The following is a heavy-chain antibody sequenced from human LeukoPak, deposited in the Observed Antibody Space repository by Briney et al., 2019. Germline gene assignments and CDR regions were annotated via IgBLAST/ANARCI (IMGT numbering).Heavy chain of an antibody. CDR1: GYTFTSYY. CDR2: INAGNGNT. Sequence: GASVKVSCKASGYTFTSYYMHWVRQAPGQRLEWMGWINAGNGNTKYSQKFQGRVTITRDTSASTAYMELSSLRSEDTAVYYCARARVVVAATRYGMDVWGQGTTVTVSS. CDR3: ARARVVVAATRYGMDV. D-gene: IGHD2-15*01. J-gene: IGHJ6*02. V-gene: IGHV1-3*01.